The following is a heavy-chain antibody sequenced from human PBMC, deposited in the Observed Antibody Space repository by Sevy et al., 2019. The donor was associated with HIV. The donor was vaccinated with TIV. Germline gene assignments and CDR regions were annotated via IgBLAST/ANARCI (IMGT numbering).Heavy chain of an antibody. CDR3: AKTLQKLPFHPHYFDY. V-gene: IGHV3-23*01. CDR1: VFTLTSYT. D-gene: IGHD2-21*02. CDR2: ISATGGST. Sequence: GGSLRLSCAASVFTLTSYTRNWVRQAPGKGLEWVASISATGGSTYYADSVKGRFTISRDVSKGTLYLQMNSLTAEDTAIFYCAKTLQKLPFHPHYFDYWGQGTLVTVSS. J-gene: IGHJ4*02.